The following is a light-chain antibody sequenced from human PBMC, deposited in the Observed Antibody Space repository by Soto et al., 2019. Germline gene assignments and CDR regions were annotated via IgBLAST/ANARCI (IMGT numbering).Light chain of an antibody. J-gene: IGLJ1*01. CDR3: CSYAGSLRV. CDR2: GVT. Sequence: QSVLTQPASVSGSPGQSITISCTGSSSDIGAFNYVAWYQQHPGKAPKLIIHGVTNRPSGVSSRFSGSKSDYTASLTISGLQAEEEADYYCCSYAGSLRVFGTGTKV. V-gene: IGLV2-14*01. CDR1: SSDIGAFNY.